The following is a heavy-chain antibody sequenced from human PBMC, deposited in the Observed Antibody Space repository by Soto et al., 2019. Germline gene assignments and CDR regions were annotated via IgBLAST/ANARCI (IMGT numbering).Heavy chain of an antibody. CDR3: ASVGWHPCLYHGFDV. J-gene: IGHJ6*02. V-gene: IGHV1-18*01. CDR1: GYTFTSYY. CDR2: ISSYNGNT. Sequence: ASVKGSCKASGYTFTSYYIHWGRQAPGQGPEWMGWISSYNGNTNYAQTFQGRVTMTTDTSTSTAYMELRSLRSDDPAVYYCASVGWHPCLYHGFDVWGQGTLVTVSS. D-gene: IGHD6-19*01.